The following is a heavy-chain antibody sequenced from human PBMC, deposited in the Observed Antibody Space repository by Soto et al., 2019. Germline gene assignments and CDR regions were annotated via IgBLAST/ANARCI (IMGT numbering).Heavy chain of an antibody. CDR1: GVSISSGGYY. CDR2: IYYSGST. D-gene: IGHD4-17*01. Sequence: QVQLQESGPGLVKPSQTLSLTCTVSGVSISSGGYYWSWIRQHPGKGLEWIGYIYYSGSTYYNPSLKSRVTISVDTSKNQFSLKLSSVTAADKALYYCASTQDDDHYGDTRAFDIWGQGTMVTVSS. J-gene: IGHJ3*02. CDR3: ASTQDDDHYGDTRAFDI. V-gene: IGHV4-31*03.